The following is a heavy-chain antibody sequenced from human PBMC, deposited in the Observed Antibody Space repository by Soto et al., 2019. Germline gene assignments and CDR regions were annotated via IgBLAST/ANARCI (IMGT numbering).Heavy chain of an antibody. CDR2: FYPEDGET. CDR1: GYTLTEFS. V-gene: IGHV1-24*01. D-gene: IGHD6-19*01. CDR3: ATEGGSGLTSFDY. Sequence: LLRGSRKVSGYTLTEFSIHGVRQAPGKGRAWMGGFYPEDGETIYAQKFQGRVTMTADTSTDTAYMELSSLRSEDTAVYYCATEGGSGLTSFDYWGQGTLVTVS. J-gene: IGHJ4*02.